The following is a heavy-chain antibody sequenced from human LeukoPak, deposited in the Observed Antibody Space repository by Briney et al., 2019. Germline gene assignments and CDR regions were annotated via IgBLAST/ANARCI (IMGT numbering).Heavy chain of an antibody. J-gene: IGHJ3*01. CDR1: GFTFRSFW. Sequence: PGGSLRLSCADSGFTFRSFWLHRVRQAPGKGLVWVGRINNDGTDTIYADSVKGRFTVSRDNAKNTLYLQMNSLRVEDTAVYFCARGGFSHGFDVWGQGTVVTVSS. V-gene: IGHV3-74*01. CDR2: INNDGTDT. CDR3: ARGGFSHGFDV. D-gene: IGHD5-12*01.